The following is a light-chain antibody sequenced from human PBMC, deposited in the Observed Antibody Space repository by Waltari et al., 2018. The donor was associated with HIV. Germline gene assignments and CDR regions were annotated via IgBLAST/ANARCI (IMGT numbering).Light chain of an antibody. CDR1: QTISSN. J-gene: IGKJ4*01. CDR3: QQYNNGPPLS. CDR2: AAS. Sequence: EIVMTQSPATLSVSPGERATLSCRASQTISSNLAWYQHQPCQSPRLLIYAASTRATGIPARFSASGSGTEFTLTISSLQSEDFALYYCQQYNNGPPLSFGGGTKVEIK. V-gene: IGKV3-15*01.